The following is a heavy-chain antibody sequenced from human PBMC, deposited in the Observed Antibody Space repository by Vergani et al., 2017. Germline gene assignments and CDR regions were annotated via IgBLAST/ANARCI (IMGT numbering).Heavy chain of an antibody. CDR3: ARVDMVATIRQKNYYYGMDV. CDR1: GFTFSSYW. V-gene: IGHV3-74*01. J-gene: IGHJ6*02. CDR2: INSDGSST. Sequence: EVQLVESGGGLVQPGGSLRLSCAASGFTFSSYWMHWVRQAPGKGLVWVSRINSDGSSTSYADSVKGRFTISRDNAKNTLYLQMNSLRAEDTAVYYCARVDMVATIRQKNYYYGMDVWGQGTTVTVSS. D-gene: IGHD5-12*01.